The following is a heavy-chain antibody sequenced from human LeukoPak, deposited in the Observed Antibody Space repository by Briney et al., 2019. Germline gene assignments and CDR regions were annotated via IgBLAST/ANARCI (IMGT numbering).Heavy chain of an antibody. D-gene: IGHD3-22*01. J-gene: IGHJ6*03. CDR2: IIPIFGTA. CDR3: ARELRSGYYYGYYYYYMDV. V-gene: IGHV1-69*13. Sequence: GASVKVSCKASGGTFSSYAISWVRQAPGQGLEWMGGIIPIFGTANYAQKFQGRVTITADESTSTAYMELSSLRSEDTAVYYCARELRSGYYYGYYYYYMDVWGKGTTVTISS. CDR1: GGTFSSYA.